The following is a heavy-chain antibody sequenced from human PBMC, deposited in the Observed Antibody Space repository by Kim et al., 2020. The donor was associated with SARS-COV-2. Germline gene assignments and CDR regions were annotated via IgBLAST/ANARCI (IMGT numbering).Heavy chain of an antibody. J-gene: IGHJ4*02. V-gene: IGHV1-8*01. Sequence: KFQGRVTMTRNTSISTAYMELSSLRAEDTAVYYCARSKHGRFVEWLFYYWGQGTLVTVSS. D-gene: IGHD3-3*01. CDR3: ARSKHGRFVEWLFYY.